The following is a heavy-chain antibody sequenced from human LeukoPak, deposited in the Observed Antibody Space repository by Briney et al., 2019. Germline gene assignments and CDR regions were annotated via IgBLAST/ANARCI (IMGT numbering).Heavy chain of an antibody. D-gene: IGHD4-17*01. V-gene: IGHV3-23*01. Sequence: HPGGSLRLSCVVSGLSFNKDVMSWFRQAPGKGLEWVSSVSPGGVSPNHADSVKGRFTVSRDDSLNTLYLQMNSLRVDDTAVYYCAKPATVTKPPERDWGQGTLVTVSS. CDR2: VSPGGVSP. J-gene: IGHJ4*02. CDR1: GLSFNKDV. CDR3: AKPATVTKPPERD.